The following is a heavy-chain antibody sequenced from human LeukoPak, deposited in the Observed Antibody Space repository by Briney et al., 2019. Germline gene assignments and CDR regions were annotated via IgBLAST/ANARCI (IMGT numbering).Heavy chain of an antibody. CDR3: AKARGNIVGEVFDY. V-gene: IGHV3-30*18. D-gene: IGHD2-21*01. CDR1: GFTFSSYG. Sequence: GGSLRLSCAASGFTFSSYGMHWVRQAPGKGLGWVAVISYDGSNKYYADSVKGRFTISRDNSKNTLYLQMNSLRAEDTAVYYCAKARGNIVGEVFDYWGQGTLVTVPS. CDR2: ISYDGSNK. J-gene: IGHJ4*02.